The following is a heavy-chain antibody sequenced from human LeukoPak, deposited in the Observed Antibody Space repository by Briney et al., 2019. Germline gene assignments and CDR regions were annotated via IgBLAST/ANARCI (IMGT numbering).Heavy chain of an antibody. J-gene: IGHJ4*02. Sequence: GGSLRLSCTTSGFTFRNYAMGWVRQAPGKGLEWVGFIGSTTYGGTTQSAAAVKGRFTISRDDSRSIAYLQMNSLKTEGTAFYYCTRVGVGPTYYFDYWGRGTLVTVSS. CDR2: IGSTTYGGTT. CDR3: TRVGVGPTYYFDY. V-gene: IGHV3-49*04. CDR1: GFTFRNYA. D-gene: IGHD1-26*01.